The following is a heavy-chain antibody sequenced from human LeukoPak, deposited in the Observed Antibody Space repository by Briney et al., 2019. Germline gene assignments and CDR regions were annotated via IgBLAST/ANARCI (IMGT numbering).Heavy chain of an antibody. Sequence: PSETLSLTCAVSGSSFSSDYYWGWIRPPPGKGLEWIGSIYHSGRTYYNPSLKSRVSISVDTSKNQFSLKLTSVTAADTAVYYCARRAYNYVYFDYWGQGTLVTVSS. CDR2: IYHSGRT. J-gene: IGHJ4*02. V-gene: IGHV4-38-2*01. D-gene: IGHD5-24*01. CDR3: ARRAYNYVYFDY. CDR1: GSSFSSDYY.